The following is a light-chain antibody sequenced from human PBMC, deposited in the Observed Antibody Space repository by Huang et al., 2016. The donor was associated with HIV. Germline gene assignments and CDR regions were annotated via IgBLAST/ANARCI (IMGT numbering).Light chain of an antibody. Sequence: DIQMTQSPSTLSASVGDRVTITCRASQYIYNWLAWYQQEPGKAPKILIYRASTLETGVPSRFSGSGSETEFNLTISSLQADDSATYFCQQYETYSRTFGRGTKVEIK. J-gene: IGKJ1*01. V-gene: IGKV1-5*03. CDR3: QQYETYSRT. CDR2: RAS. CDR1: QYIYNW.